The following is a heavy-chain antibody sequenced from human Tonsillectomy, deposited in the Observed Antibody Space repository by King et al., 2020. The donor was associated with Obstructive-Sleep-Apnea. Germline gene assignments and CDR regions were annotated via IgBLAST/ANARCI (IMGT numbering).Heavy chain of an antibody. CDR2: INHSGYT. V-gene: IGHV4-34*01. D-gene: IGHD3-9*01. Sequence: VQLQQWGAGLLKPSGTLSLTCAVYGGSLTGYSWGWSRQSPGKGLEWIGEINHSGYTNYNPSLKTRVIMSIDTSKNQVSLNVTSLTAADTGIYYCARRVFRNFDSLFDYWGQGTLVTVSS. CDR1: GGSLTGYS. J-gene: IGHJ4*02. CDR3: ARRVFRNFDSLFDY.